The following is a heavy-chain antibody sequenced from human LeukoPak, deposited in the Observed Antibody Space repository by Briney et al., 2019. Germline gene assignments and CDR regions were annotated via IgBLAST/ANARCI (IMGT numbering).Heavy chain of an antibody. D-gene: IGHD3-22*01. Sequence: GGSLRLSCAASGFTFSSYSMNWVRQAPGKGLEWVSSISSSSSYIYYADSVKGRFTISRDNAKNSLYLQMNSLRAEDTAVYYCARAEDSSRSSLQLDYWGQGTLVTVSS. CDR2: ISSSSSYI. J-gene: IGHJ4*02. V-gene: IGHV3-21*01. CDR3: ARAEDSSRSSLQLDY. CDR1: GFTFSSYS.